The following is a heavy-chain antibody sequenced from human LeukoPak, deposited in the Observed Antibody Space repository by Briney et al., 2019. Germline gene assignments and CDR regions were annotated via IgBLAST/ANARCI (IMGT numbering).Heavy chain of an antibody. CDR3: ARVRGSSWYVAFDP. CDR2: IYYSGST. V-gene: IGHV4-30-4*08. J-gene: IGHJ5*02. CDR1: GGSISSGDYY. Sequence: SQTLSLTCPVSGGSISSGDYYWSWIRQPPGKGLEWIGYIYYSGSTYYNPSLNSRVTISVDTSKNQFSLQLSSGIAADTAVYYCARVRGSSWYVAFDPWGQGTLVTVSS. D-gene: IGHD6-13*01.